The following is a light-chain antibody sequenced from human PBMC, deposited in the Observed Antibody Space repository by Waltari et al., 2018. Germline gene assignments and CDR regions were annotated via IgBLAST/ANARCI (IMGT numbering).Light chain of an antibody. V-gene: IGLV1-47*01. CDR2: RNN. CDR1: SSNIGSNY. CDR3: AAWDDSLSGVV. Sequence: QSVLTQPPSASGTPGQRVTISCSGSSSNIGSNYVYWYQQLPGTAPKLLIYRNNQRPSGVPDRFPGSKSGTSASLAISGLRSEDEADYYWAAWDDSLSGVVFGGGTKLTVL. J-gene: IGLJ2*01.